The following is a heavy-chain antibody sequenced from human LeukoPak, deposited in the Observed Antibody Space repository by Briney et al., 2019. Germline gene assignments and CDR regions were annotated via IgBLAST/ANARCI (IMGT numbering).Heavy chain of an antibody. CDR1: GFTFSSYA. CDR2: ISGSDGST. J-gene: IGHJ4*02. V-gene: IGHV3-23*01. D-gene: IGHD1/OR15-1a*01. CDR3: AKLESGNTGDY. Sequence: GGSLRLSCAASGFTFSSYAMSWVRQAPGEGLEWVSAISGSDGSTYYADSVKGRFTISRDNSKNTLYLQMNSLRAEDTAVYYCAKLESGNTGDYWGQGTLVTVSS.